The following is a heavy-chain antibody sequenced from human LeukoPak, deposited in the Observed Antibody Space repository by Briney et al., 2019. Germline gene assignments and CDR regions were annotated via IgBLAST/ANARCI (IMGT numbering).Heavy chain of an antibody. CDR2: ITTNGAST. CDR3: ARDLGYCSSTSCYRYYYYGMDV. CDR1: GFLFSDYY. Sequence: PGGSLRLSCAASGFLFSDYYMTWIRQAPGKGLEWISYITTNGASTYYATSVKGRFTISRDNAQNSLFLQMNSLRAEDTAVYYCARDLGYCSSTSCYRYYYYGMDVWGQGTTVTVSS. V-gene: IGHV3-11*01. J-gene: IGHJ6*02. D-gene: IGHD2-2*02.